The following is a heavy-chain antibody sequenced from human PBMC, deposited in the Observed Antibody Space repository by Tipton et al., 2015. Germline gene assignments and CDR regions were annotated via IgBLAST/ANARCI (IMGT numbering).Heavy chain of an antibody. J-gene: IGHJ5*02. Sequence: SLRLSCAASGFSFSGSSMHWVRQASGKGLEWVANIKQDGSERSYVASVEGRFTISRDNDNSSLYLHMNSLRAEDTAMYYCARHTGDFRIPMWFHPWGQGTLVTVSS. V-gene: IGHV3-7*05. CDR3: ARHTGDFRIPMWFHP. CDR1: GFSFSGSS. D-gene: IGHD3-10*01. CDR2: IKQDGSER.